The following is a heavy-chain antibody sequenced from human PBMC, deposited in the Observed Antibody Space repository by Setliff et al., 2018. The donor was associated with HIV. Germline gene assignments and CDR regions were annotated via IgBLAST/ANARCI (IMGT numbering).Heavy chain of an antibody. CDR2: INHSGTA. D-gene: IGHD3-22*01. CDR1: GGSLSSSY. V-gene: IGHV4-34*01. CDR3: ARGRDVIRDTYYSYFYMDV. J-gene: IGHJ6*04. Sequence: SETLSLTCAVYGGSLSSSYWTWIRQAPGKGLEWIGEINHSGTANYNPSLKSRVTMSLDRSKRQFSLKLTSLTAADTAVYYCARGRDVIRDTYYSYFYMDVWSRGTAVTVSS.